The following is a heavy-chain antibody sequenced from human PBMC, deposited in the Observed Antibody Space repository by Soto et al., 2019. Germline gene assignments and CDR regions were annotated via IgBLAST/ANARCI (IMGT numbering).Heavy chain of an antibody. CDR3: ARVISSRYYYYGMDV. Sequence: SVKVCFKASGYTFTGYYMHWVRQAPGQGLEWMGWINPNSGGTNYAQKFQGRVTMTRDTSISTAYMELSRLRSDDTAVYYCARVISSRYYYYGMDVWGQGTTVTVSS. J-gene: IGHJ6*02. CDR2: INPNSGGT. D-gene: IGHD2-21*01. V-gene: IGHV1-2*02. CDR1: GYTFTGYY.